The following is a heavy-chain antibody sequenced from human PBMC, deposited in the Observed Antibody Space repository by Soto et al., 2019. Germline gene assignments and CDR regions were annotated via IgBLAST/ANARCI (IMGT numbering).Heavy chain of an antibody. D-gene: IGHD1-26*01. CDR2: ISWNSGSI. CDR1: ALTLEDYA. CDR3: AKDIGVGGADIFDF. J-gene: IGHJ4*02. Sequence: SRRLSCVSSALTLEDYAMNWVRQGPGKNLEWVSGISWNSGSIAYAESVNVRCTISRDNAKHCLYLQMTSLRVENTTFDSYAKDIGVGGADIFDFRGRVTL. V-gene: IGHV3-9*01.